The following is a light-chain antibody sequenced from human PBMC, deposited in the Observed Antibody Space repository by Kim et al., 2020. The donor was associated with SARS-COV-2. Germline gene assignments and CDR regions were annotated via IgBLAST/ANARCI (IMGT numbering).Light chain of an antibody. Sequence: DIQMTQSPSTLSASIGDRVTVTCRASERISSWLAWYQKKPGKAPKVVIYDASILESGVPSRFSGSGYGTEFTLTISSLQPDDFATYYCQQYKSYPWTFGQGTKVDIK. CDR2: DAS. J-gene: IGKJ1*01. CDR1: ERISSW. CDR3: QQYKSYPWT. V-gene: IGKV1-5*01.